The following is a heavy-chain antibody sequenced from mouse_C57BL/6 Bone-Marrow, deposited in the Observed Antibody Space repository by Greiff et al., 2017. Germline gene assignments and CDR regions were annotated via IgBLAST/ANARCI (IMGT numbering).Heavy chain of an antibody. CDR3: AMPYDSSWAWFAY. CDR2: IDPTSGGT. J-gene: IGHJ3*01. D-gene: IGHD2-12*01. CDR1: GYTFTSYW. V-gene: IGHV1-72*01. Sequence: QVQLQQSGAELVKPGASVKLSCKASGYTFTSYWMHWVKQRPGRGLAWVGRIDPTSGGTKYNEKFQSKATLTVDKPSSTAYMRLSSVTSEDSAVYYCAMPYDSSWAWFAYWGQGALVTVSA.